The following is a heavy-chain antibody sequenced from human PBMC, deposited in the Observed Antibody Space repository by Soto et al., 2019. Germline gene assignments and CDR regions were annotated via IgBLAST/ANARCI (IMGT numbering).Heavy chain of an antibody. J-gene: IGHJ3*02. V-gene: IGHV4-61*01. Sequence: QVQLQESGPGLVKPSEALSLSCTVSGGSVSGGNYYWSWIRQPPGKGLEWIGYVSYSGCTNYNPSLKSRVTISVDTSKNQFSLNLSSVTAADTAVYYCATSPRFALDIWGQGTMVIVSA. D-gene: IGHD3-16*01. CDR2: VSYSGCT. CDR1: GGSVSGGNYY. CDR3: ATSPRFALDI.